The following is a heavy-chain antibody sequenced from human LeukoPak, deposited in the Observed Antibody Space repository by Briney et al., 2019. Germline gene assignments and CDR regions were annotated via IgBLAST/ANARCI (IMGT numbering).Heavy chain of an antibody. CDR3: ARQGGEYYDSSGSDAFDI. CDR1: GSRFTSYW. V-gene: IGHV5-51*01. J-gene: IGHJ3*02. CDR2: IYPGDSDT. D-gene: IGHD3-22*01. Sequence: GEPLKISCKGSGSRFTSYWVGWVRQMPGKGLEWMGIIYPGDSDTRYSPSFQGQVTISADKSISTAYLQWSSLKASDTAMYYCARQGGEYYDSSGSDAFDIWGQGTMVTVSS.